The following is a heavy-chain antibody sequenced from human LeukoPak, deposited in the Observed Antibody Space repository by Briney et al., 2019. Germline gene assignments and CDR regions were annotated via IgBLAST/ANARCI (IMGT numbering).Heavy chain of an antibody. CDR1: GGSISSYY. V-gene: IGHV4-39*07. Sequence: KPSETLSLTCTVSGGSISSYYWGWIRQPPGKGLEWIGSIYYSGSTYYKPSLKSRITISVDTSKDQFSLKLTSMTAADTGVYYCARWKIGYDSGGYFPKGFDPWGQGTLVTVSS. D-gene: IGHD3-22*01. J-gene: IGHJ5*02. CDR3: ARWKIGYDSGGYFPKGFDP. CDR2: IYYSGST.